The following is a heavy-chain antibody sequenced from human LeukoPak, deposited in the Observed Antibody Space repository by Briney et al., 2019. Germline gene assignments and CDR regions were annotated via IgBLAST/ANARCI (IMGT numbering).Heavy chain of an antibody. Sequence: SETLSLTCAVYGGSFSGYYWSWIRQPQGKGLEWIGEINHSGSTNYNPSLKSRVTISVDTSKNQFSLKLSSVTAADTAVYYCARGSAAYYFDYWGQGTLVTVSS. J-gene: IGHJ4*02. CDR2: INHSGST. CDR3: ARGSAAYYFDY. CDR1: GGSFSGYY. D-gene: IGHD6-13*01. V-gene: IGHV4-34*01.